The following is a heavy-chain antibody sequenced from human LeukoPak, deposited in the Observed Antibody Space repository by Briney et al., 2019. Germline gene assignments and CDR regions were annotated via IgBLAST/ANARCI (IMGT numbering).Heavy chain of an antibody. Sequence: ASVKVSCKASGYTFTSYDINWVRQATGQGLEWMGWMNPNSGNTGYAQKFQGRVTITRNTSISTAYMELSSLRAEDTALYYCAREFRYTMMKYYFDYWGQGTLVTVSS. J-gene: IGHJ4*02. CDR2: MNPNSGNT. CDR1: GYTFTSYD. D-gene: IGHD3-22*01. CDR3: AREFRYTMMKYYFDY. V-gene: IGHV1-8*03.